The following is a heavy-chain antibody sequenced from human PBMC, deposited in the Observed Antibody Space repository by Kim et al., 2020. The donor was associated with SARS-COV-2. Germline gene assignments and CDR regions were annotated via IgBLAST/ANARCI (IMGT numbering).Heavy chain of an antibody. V-gene: IGHV1-18*01. J-gene: IGHJ6*02. D-gene: IGHD3-3*01. Sequence: ASVKVSCKASGHTFTSYGISWVRQAPGQGLEWMGWISAHNGNTNYAQKVQGRVTMTTDTSTSTAYMELRSLRSDDTAVYYCALFYDFWRTPWDYYYGMDVGGQGTTVTVSS. CDR3: ALFYDFWRTPWDYYYGMDV. CDR2: ISAHNGNT. CDR1: GHTFTSYG.